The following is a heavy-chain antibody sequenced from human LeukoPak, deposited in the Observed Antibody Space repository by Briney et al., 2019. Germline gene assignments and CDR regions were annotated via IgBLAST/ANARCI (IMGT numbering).Heavy chain of an antibody. Sequence: ASVKVSCKASGYAFTTYYINWVRQAPGQGLEWMGWINPNNGGTYYTQKFQGRVTMTRDTSISTAYMEVNRLTYDDTAVYYCARGEGSSWFDSWGQGTLVTVSS. CDR3: ARGEGSSWFDS. CDR1: GYAFTTYY. D-gene: IGHD6-13*01. V-gene: IGHV1-2*02. J-gene: IGHJ5*01. CDR2: INPNNGGT.